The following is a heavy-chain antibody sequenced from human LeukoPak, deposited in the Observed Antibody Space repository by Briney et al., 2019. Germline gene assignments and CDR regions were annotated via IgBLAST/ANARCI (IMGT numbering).Heavy chain of an antibody. CDR3: ARDLLQEVVVVPAAILGWFDP. V-gene: IGHV1-69*13. CDR2: IIPIFGTA. Sequence: ASVKVSCKASGGTFSSYATSWVRQAPGQGLEWMGGIIPIFGTANYAQKFQGRVTITADESTSTAYMELSSLRSEDTAVYYCARDLLQEVVVVPAAILGWFDPWGQGTLVTVSS. D-gene: IGHD2-2*02. CDR1: GGTFSSYA. J-gene: IGHJ5*02.